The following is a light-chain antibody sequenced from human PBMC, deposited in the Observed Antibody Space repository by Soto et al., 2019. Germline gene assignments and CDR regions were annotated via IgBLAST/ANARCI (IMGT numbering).Light chain of an antibody. J-gene: IGKJ5*01. V-gene: IGKV3-15*01. CDR1: QSVSSY. Sequence: IVMRQSLATLSVSTGERATLSCRASQSVSSYLAWYQQKPGQAPRLLIYGASTRATGIPARFSGSGSGTEFTLTISSLQSEDFAVYYCQQYNNWPPIPFGQGTRLAIK. CDR2: GAS. CDR3: QQYNNWPPIP.